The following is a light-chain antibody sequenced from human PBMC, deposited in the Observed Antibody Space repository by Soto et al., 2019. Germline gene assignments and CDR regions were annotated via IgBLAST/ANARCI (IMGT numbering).Light chain of an antibody. J-gene: IGKJ2*01. Sequence: DLQMTQSPSTLSASVGDRVTITCRASQSISSWLAWYQQKPGTAPKVLIYMASNLESGVPSRFSGSGSGTEFTLTISSLQPEDFAIYYCQQYNSYPNTFGQGTKLEIK. CDR3: QQYNSYPNT. CDR1: QSISSW. CDR2: MAS. V-gene: IGKV1-5*03.